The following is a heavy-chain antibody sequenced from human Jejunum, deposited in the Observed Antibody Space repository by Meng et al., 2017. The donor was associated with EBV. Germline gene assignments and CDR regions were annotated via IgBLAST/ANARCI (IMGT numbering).Heavy chain of an antibody. CDR3: AMGPDYAKSGY. Sequence: HLQRRDSGPGLVKPSGTLSLTCTVPGGSISSSIDCWGWIRQPPGKGLEWIGSICFSDYTYHNPSLKSRVTISADTSKNQFSLSLTSVTAADTAVYYCAMGPDYAKSGYWGQGTLVTVSS. V-gene: IGHV4-39*01. CDR2: ICFSDYT. D-gene: IGHD4-17*01. CDR1: GGSISSSIDC. J-gene: IGHJ4*02.